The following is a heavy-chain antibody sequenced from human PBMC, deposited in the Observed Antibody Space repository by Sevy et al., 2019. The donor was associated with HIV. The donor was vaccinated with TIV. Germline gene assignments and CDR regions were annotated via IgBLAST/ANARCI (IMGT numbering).Heavy chain of an antibody. V-gene: IGHV4-61*02. Sequence: SETLSLTCAVSSASVSSDNYYWSWIRQPAGKGLEGIRQPAGKRLEWVGRIHTSGFTNYNSSLESRVTVSLDTSQNQFSLRLISVTAADTAVYYCVAFTDGHSNGYWGRGTLVTVSS. CDR2: IHTSGFT. CDR1: SASVSSDNYY. CDR3: VAFTDGHSNGY. D-gene: IGHD6-19*01. J-gene: IGHJ4*02.